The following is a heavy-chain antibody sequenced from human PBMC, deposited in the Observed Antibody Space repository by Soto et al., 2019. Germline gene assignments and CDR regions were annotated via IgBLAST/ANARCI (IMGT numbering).Heavy chain of an antibody. D-gene: IGHD2-2*02. J-gene: IGHJ1*01. CDR2: INHSGST. Sequence: QVQLQQWGAGLLRPSETLSLTCAVYGGSFSGYYCSWIRQPPGRGLERVGEINHSGSTNYNPSLKSRVTISVDTSKNQFSLRRSSVTAADTAVYYCARRGYCSSTSRYKAYFQHWGQGTLVTVSS. CDR1: GGSFSGYY. CDR3: ARRGYCSSTSRYKAYFQH. V-gene: IGHV4-34*01.